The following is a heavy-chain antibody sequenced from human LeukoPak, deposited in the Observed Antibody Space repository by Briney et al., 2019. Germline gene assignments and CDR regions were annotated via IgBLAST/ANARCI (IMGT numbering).Heavy chain of an antibody. CDR2: IYYSGST. V-gene: IGHV4-59*01. CDR3: ARVLGYYDILTGYYQVNWFDP. D-gene: IGHD3-9*01. Sequence: SETLSLTCTVSGGSISSYYWSWIRQPPGKGLEWIGYIYYSGSTNYNPSLKSRVTISVDTSKNQFSLKLSSVTAADTAVYYCARVLGYYDILTGYYQVNWFDPWGQGTLVTVSS. CDR1: GGSISSYY. J-gene: IGHJ5*02.